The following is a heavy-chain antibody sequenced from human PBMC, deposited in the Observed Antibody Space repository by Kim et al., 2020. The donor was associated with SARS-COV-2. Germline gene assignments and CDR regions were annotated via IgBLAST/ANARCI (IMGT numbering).Heavy chain of an antibody. CDR3: ARWGHYDFWSGYYSKTGAFDI. D-gene: IGHD3-3*01. CDR2: ISYDGSNK. J-gene: IGHJ3*02. Sequence: GGSLRLSCAASGFTFSSYAMHWVRQAPGKGLEWVAVISYDGSNKYYADSVKGRFTISRDNSKNTLYLQMNSLRAEDTAVYYCARWGHYDFWSGYYSKTGAFDIWGQGTMVTVSS. V-gene: IGHV3-30-3*01. CDR1: GFTFSSYA.